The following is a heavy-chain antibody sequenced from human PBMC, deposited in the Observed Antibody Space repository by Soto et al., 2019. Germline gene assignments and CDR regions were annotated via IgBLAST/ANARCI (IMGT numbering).Heavy chain of an antibody. CDR2: INHSGRA. CDR3: STRAYDTNGYYRFDP. V-gene: IGHV4-34*01. CDR1: GVYFGCHS. Sequence: PLVTQSHTCALDGVYFGCHSLTLLRQSPGKGLEWIGDINHSGRANYSPSLKSRVTISLDTSKNQFSLTLSAVTAADTAMYYCSTRAYDTNGYYRFDPWGQGTLVTVAS. J-gene: IGHJ5*01. D-gene: IGHD3-22*01.